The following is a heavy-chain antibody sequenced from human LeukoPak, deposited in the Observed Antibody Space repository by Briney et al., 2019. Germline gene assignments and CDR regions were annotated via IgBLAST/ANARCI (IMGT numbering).Heavy chain of an antibody. CDR2: INPSGGST. Sequence: GRCLCLSCAASGFSFSSFSISWVRQAPRKWLEWVSTINPSGGSTYYADSVKGRFTISRDNSKNTVYLQMNSLRAEDTAVYYCAKDRAGTPWADWGQGTLVTVSS. D-gene: IGHD1-1*01. V-gene: IGHV3-23*01. J-gene: IGHJ4*02. CDR1: GFSFSSFS. CDR3: AKDRAGTPWAD.